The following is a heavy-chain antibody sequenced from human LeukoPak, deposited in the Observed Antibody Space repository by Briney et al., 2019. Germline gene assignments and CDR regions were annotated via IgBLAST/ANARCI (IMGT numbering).Heavy chain of an antibody. CDR2: ISTSGST. V-gene: IGHV4-4*07. J-gene: IGHJ4*02. CDR1: GGSISNFY. D-gene: IGHD2-15*01. CDR3: AREGRSSTPGY. Sequence: SETLSLTCTVSGGSISNFYWCWVRQPAGKGLEWIGRISTSGSTDYNPSLKGRVTMSVATSKNQCSLKLSSVTAADTAVYYCAREGRSSTPGYWGQGTLVTVSS.